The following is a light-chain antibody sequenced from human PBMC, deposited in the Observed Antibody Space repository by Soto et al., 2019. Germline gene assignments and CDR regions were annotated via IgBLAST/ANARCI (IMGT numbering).Light chain of an antibody. CDR1: QSVSSY. Sequence: EIVLTQSPATLSLSPGERATLSCRASQSVSSYLAWYQQKPGQAPRLLIYDASNRATGIPARFSGSGSGTYFTLTSSSLEPEYFAVYYCQHRSNWPLTFGPGTKVDIK. V-gene: IGKV3-11*01. J-gene: IGKJ3*01. CDR3: QHRSNWPLT. CDR2: DAS.